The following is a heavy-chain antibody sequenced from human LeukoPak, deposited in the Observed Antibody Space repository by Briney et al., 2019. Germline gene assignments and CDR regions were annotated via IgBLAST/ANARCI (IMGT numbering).Heavy chain of an antibody. Sequence: GGSLRLSCAASGFTFSSYGMHWVRQAPGKGLEWVAFIRYDGSNKYYADSVKGRFTISRDNSKNTLYLQMNSLRAEDTAVYYCAKDIGFHDYYDSSGCDYWGQGTLVTVSS. D-gene: IGHD3-22*01. CDR2: IRYDGSNK. V-gene: IGHV3-30*02. CDR3: AKDIGFHDYYDSSGCDY. J-gene: IGHJ4*02. CDR1: GFTFSSYG.